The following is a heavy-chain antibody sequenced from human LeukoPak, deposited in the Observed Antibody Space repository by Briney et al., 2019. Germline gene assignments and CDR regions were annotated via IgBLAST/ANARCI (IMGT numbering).Heavy chain of an antibody. V-gene: IGHV3-66*01. CDR2: IYSGGST. CDR1: GFTVSSNY. D-gene: IGHD5-18*01. CDR3: ARDRGYSYGPAIYYGMDV. Sequence: PGGSLRLSCAASGFTVSSNYMSWVRQAPGKGLEWVSVIYSGGSTYYADSVKGRFTISRDNSKNTLYLQMNSLRAEDTAVYYCARDRGYSYGPAIYYGMDVWGQGTTVTVSS. J-gene: IGHJ6*02.